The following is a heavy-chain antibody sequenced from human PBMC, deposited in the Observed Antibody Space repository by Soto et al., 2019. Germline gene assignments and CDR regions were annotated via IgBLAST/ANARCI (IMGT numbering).Heavy chain of an antibody. CDR2: IYYSGST. V-gene: IGHV4-31*03. CDR3: ASVGGNYVPKDWFDP. Sequence: QVQLQESGPGLVKPSQTLSLTCTVSGGSISSGGYYWSWIRQHPGQGLEWIGYIYYSGSTYYNPSLQSRVTISVDTSKNQLSLKLSSVTAADTAVYYCASVGGNYVPKDWFDPWGQGTLVTVSS. CDR1: GGSISSGGYY. D-gene: IGHD4-4*01. J-gene: IGHJ5*02.